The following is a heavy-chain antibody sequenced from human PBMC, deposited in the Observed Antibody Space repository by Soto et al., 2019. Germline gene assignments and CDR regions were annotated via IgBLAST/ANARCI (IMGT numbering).Heavy chain of an antibody. CDR2: ISAYNGNT. V-gene: IGHV1-18*04. Sequence: QVQLVQSGAEVKKPEASVKVSCKASGYTFTSYGISWVRQAPGQGLEWMGWISAYNGNTNYAQKLQGRVTMTTDTSTSTAYMELRSLRSDDTAVYYCARVRGIPVAGARLWFDPWGQGTLVTVSS. D-gene: IGHD6-19*01. CDR3: ARVRGIPVAGARLWFDP. CDR1: GYTFTSYG. J-gene: IGHJ5*02.